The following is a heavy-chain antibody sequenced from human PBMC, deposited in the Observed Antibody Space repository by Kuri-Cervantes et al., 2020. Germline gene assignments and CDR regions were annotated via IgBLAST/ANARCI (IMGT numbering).Heavy chain of an antibody. CDR2: IYYSGST. V-gene: IGHV4-61*01. J-gene: IGHJ4*02. CDR1: GGSVSSGSYY. CDR3: ARDYVWGSYRLIDY. D-gene: IGHD3-16*02. Sequence: SETLSLTCTVSGGSVSSGSYYWSWIRRPPGKGLEWIGYIYYSGSTHYNPSLKSRVTISVDTSKNQFSLKLSSVTAADTAVYYCARDYVWGSYRLIDYWGQGTLVTVSS.